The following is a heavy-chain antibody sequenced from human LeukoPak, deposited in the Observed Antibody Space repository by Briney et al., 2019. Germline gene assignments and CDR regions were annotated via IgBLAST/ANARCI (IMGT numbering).Heavy chain of an antibody. D-gene: IGHD6-19*01. Sequence: ASVKVSCKASGYTFTSYGISWVRQAPGQGLEWMGWISAYNGNTNYAQKLQGRVTMTTDTSTSTAYMELRSLRSDDTAVYYCAREQWLVNYYYYGMDVWGQGTTVTVSS. CDR1: GYTFTSYG. J-gene: IGHJ6*02. V-gene: IGHV1-18*01. CDR2: ISAYNGNT. CDR3: AREQWLVNYYYYGMDV.